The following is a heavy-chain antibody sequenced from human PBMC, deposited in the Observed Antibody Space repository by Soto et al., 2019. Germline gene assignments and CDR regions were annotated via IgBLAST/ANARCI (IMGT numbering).Heavy chain of an antibody. J-gene: IGHJ6*02. CDR2: ISSSSSYI. CDR1: GFTFSSYS. V-gene: IGHV3-21*01. CDR3: ARDFGIAAAGTYYYYGMDV. D-gene: IGHD6-13*01. Sequence: GGSLRLSCAASGFTFSSYSMNWVRQAPGKGLEWVSSISSSSSYIYYADSVKGRFTISRDNAKNSLYLQMNSLRAEDTAVYYCARDFGIAAAGTYYYYGMDVWGQGTTVTVSS.